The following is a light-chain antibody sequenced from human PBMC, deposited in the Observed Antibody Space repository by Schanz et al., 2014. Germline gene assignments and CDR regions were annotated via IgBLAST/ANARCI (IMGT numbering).Light chain of an antibody. Sequence: QSVLTQPPSASGTPGQSVTISCSGSSSNIGSNYVSWYQQLPGTAPKLLIYDNNKRPSGIPDRFSGSKSGTSATLDITGLQTGDEADYFCGTWDTSLTVVMFGAGTKLTVL. V-gene: IGLV1-51*01. J-gene: IGLJ3*02. CDR2: DNN. CDR1: SSNIGSNY. CDR3: GTWDTSLTVVM.